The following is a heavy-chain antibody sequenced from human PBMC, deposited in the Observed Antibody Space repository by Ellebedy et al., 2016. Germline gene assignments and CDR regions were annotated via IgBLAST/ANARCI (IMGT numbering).Heavy chain of an antibody. Sequence: GGSLRLSXAASGFSFSSYALNWVRQAPGQGLEWVSVISGSGGSTYYADSVKGRFTVSRDNSKNTLYLQMSSLRADDTAVYYCAKSPLFSSASYYFDFWGQGTLVTVSS. CDR2: ISGSGGST. V-gene: IGHV3-23*01. CDR1: GFSFSSYA. CDR3: AKSPLFSSASYYFDF. D-gene: IGHD6-6*01. J-gene: IGHJ4*02.